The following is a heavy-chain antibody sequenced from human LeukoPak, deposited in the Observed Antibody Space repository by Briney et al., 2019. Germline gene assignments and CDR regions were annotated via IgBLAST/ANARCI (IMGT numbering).Heavy chain of an antibody. CDR3: ARSDSSSWYSLHDY. Sequence: AGGSLRLSCAASGFTFSDYYMTWVRQAPGKGLEWVANMNQDGSEKYHVDSVKDRFTISRDNAKNSLYLQMNSLRAEDTAVYYCARSDSSSWYSLHDYWGQGTLVTVSS. CDR2: MNQDGSEK. V-gene: IGHV3-7*01. J-gene: IGHJ4*02. D-gene: IGHD6-13*01. CDR1: GFTFSDYY.